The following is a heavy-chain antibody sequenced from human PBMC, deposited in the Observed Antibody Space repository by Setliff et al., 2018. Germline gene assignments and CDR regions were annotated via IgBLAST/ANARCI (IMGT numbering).Heavy chain of an antibody. D-gene: IGHD3-9*01. CDR2: IYYSGST. V-gene: IGHV4-59*01. J-gene: IGHJ5*02. Sequence: SETLSLTCTVSGGPISSYYWSWIRQPPGKGLEWIGYIYYSGSTNYNPSLKSRVTISVDTSKNQFSLKLSSVTAADTAVYYCARHPTGFPNWFDVWGQGTLVTVSS. CDR3: ARHPTGFPNWFDV. CDR1: GGPISSYY.